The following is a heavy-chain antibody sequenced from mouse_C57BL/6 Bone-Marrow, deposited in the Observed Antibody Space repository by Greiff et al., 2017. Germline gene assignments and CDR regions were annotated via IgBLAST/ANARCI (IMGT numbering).Heavy chain of an antibody. J-gene: IGHJ3*01. Sequence: VQLQQSGAELARPGASVKLSCKASGYTFTSYGISWVKQRTGQGLEWIGEIYPRSGNTYYNEKFKGKATLTADQSSSTAYMQLSSLTSADSAVYFCARERPITTVVAPFAYWGQGTLVTVSA. CDR2: IYPRSGNT. V-gene: IGHV1-81*01. CDR1: GYTFTSYG. D-gene: IGHD1-1*01. CDR3: ARERPITTVVAPFAY.